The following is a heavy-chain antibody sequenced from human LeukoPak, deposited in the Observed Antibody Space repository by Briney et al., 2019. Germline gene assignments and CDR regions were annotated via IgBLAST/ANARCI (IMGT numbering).Heavy chain of an antibody. V-gene: IGHV1-2*06. D-gene: IGHD2-15*01. Sequence: ASVKVSCKASGYTFTGYHMHWVRQAPGQGLEWMGRINPNSGDTNYAQKFQGRVTMTRDTSTSTVYMELSSLRSEDTAVYYCARDSALLSVPLGGAFDIWGQGTMVTVSS. J-gene: IGHJ3*02. CDR1: GYTFTGYH. CDR3: ARDSALLSVPLGGAFDI. CDR2: INPNSGDT.